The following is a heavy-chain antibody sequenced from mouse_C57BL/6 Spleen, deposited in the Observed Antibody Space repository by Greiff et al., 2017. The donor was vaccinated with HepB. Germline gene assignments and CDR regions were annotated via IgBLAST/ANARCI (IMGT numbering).Heavy chain of an antibody. Sequence: VQLQQSGPGMVKPSQSLSLTCTVTGYSITSGYDWHWIRHFPGNKLEWMGYISYSGSTNYNPSLKSRISITHDTSKNHFFLKLNSVTTEDTATYYCAREGGYYYGSSYGYFDVWGTGTTVTVSS. CDR1: GYSITSGYD. CDR2: ISYSGST. V-gene: IGHV3-1*01. CDR3: AREGGYYYGSSYGYFDV. J-gene: IGHJ1*03. D-gene: IGHD1-1*01.